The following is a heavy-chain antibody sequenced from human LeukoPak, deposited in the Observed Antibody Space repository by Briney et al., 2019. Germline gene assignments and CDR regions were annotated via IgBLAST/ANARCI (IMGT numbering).Heavy chain of an antibody. CDR1: GYSFTNYD. Sequence: GASVKVSCKTSGYSFTNYDINWVRQATGQGLEWMGWMSPNSGKTGYAQKFQGRVTMTKNTPMSTAYMELSSLTSEDTAVYYCARGRESSKLTSGFQSFDWLSDSFDLWGQGTIVTVSS. CDR3: ARGRESSKLTSGFQSFDWLSDSFDL. CDR2: MSPNSGKT. D-gene: IGHD3-9*01. V-gene: IGHV1-8*01. J-gene: IGHJ3*01.